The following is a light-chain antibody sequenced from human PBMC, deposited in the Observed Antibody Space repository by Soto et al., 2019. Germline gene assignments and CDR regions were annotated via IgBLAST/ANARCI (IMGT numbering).Light chain of an antibody. CDR3: QEYSSYPYT. V-gene: IGKV1-5*03. CDR2: KAS. CDR1: QSISSW. Sequence: DIQMTQFPSTLSASVGARVTITCRATQSISSWLAWSQQKPGKAPKLLIYKASSLESGLPSRSSGGGSWTEVTLTVSSLQPDDFATYYCQEYSSYPYTFGQGTRLELK. J-gene: IGKJ2*01.